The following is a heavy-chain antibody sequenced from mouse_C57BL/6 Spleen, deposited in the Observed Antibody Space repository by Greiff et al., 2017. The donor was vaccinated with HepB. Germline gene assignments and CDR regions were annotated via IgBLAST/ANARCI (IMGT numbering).Heavy chain of an antibody. D-gene: IGHD1-1*01. CDR3: ARGATVVARYFDV. J-gene: IGHJ1*03. V-gene: IGHV5-15*01. CDR2: ISNLAYSI. Sequence: EVKLVESGGGLVQPGGSLKLSCAASGFTFSDYGMAWVRQAPRKGPEWVAFISNLAYSIYYADPVTGRFTISRENAKNTLYLEMSSLRSEDTAMYYCARGATVVARYFDVWGTGTTVTVSS. CDR1: GFTFSDYG.